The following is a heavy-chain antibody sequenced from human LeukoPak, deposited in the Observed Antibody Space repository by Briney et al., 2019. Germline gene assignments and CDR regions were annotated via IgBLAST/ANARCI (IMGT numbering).Heavy chain of an antibody. CDR3: ARDPCGGDCYHAFDI. CDR1: GGTFSSYA. CDR2: IIPIFGTA. Sequence: SVKVSCKASGGTFSSYAISWVRQAPGQGLEWMEGIIPIFGTANYAQKFQGRVTITADESTSTAYMELSSLRSEDTAVYYCARDPCGGDCYHAFDIWGQGTMVTVSS. V-gene: IGHV1-69*13. D-gene: IGHD2-21*02. J-gene: IGHJ3*02.